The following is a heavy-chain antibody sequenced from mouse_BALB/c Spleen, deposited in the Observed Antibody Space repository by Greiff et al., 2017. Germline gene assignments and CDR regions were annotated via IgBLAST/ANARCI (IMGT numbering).Heavy chain of an antibody. Sequence: LVESGGGLVKPGGSLKLSCAASGFTFSDYYMYWVRQTPEKRLEWVATISDGGSYTYYPDSVKGRFTISRDNAKNNLYLQMSSLKSEDTAMYYCATKWFAYWGQGTLVTVSA. V-gene: IGHV5-4*02. J-gene: IGHJ3*01. CDR3: ATKWFAY. CDR1: GFTFSDYY. CDR2: ISDGGSYT.